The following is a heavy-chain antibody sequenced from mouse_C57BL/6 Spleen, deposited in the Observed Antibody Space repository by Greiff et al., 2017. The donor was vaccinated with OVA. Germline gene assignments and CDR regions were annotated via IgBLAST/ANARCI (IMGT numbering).Heavy chain of an antibody. Sequence: EVQLVESGGGLVQPQGSLKLSCAASGFTFNTYAMHWVRQAPGKGLEWVARIRSKSSNYATYYADSVKDRFTISRDDSQSMLYLQMNNLKTEDTAMYYCVREEGYDGYFDYWGQGTTLTVSS. V-gene: IGHV10-3*01. J-gene: IGHJ2*01. CDR1: GFTFNTYA. CDR3: VREEGYDGYFDY. D-gene: IGHD2-3*01. CDR2: IRSKSSNYAT.